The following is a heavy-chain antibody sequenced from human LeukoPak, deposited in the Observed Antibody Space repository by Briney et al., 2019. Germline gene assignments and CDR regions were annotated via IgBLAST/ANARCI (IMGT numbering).Heavy chain of an antibody. CDR3: VRGMGAIDY. J-gene: IGHJ4*02. D-gene: IGHD4/OR15-4a*01. Sequence: GGSLRLSCAASGFTFSSYGMNWVRQAPGKGLEWVSYISSSSSSTYYADSVKGRFTISRENAKNSLYLQMNSLRDEDTAVYSCVRGMGAIDYWGQGTLVTVSS. V-gene: IGHV3-48*02. CDR2: ISSSSSST. CDR1: GFTFSSYG.